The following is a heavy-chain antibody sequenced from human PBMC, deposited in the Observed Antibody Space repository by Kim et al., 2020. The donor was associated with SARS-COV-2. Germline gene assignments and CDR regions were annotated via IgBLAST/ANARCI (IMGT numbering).Heavy chain of an antibody. CDR3: ARLGYYGSGSVEDAFDI. D-gene: IGHD3-10*01. Sequence: GESLKISCKGSGYSFTSYWIGWVRQMPGKGLEWMGIIYPGDSDTRYSPSFQGQVTIPADKSINTAYLQWSSLKASDTAMYYCARLGYYGSGSVEDAFDIWGQGTMVTVSS. CDR2: IYPGDSDT. J-gene: IGHJ3*02. V-gene: IGHV5-51*01. CDR1: GYSFTSYW.